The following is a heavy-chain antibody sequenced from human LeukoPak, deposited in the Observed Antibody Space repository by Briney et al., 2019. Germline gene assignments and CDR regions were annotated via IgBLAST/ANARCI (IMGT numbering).Heavy chain of an antibody. Sequence: SETLSLTCAVYGGSFSGYYWSWIRQPPGKGLEWIGEINHSGSTNYNPSLKSRVTISVDTSKNQFSLKLSSVTAADTAVYYCARGSPAFPLYHYGSGGLPDYWGQGTLVTVSS. CDR2: INHSGST. D-gene: IGHD3-10*01. CDR1: GGSFSGYY. J-gene: IGHJ4*02. CDR3: ARGSPAFPLYHYGSGGLPDY. V-gene: IGHV4-34*01.